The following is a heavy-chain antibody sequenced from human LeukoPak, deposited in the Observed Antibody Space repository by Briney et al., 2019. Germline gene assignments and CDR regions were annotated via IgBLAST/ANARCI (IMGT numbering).Heavy chain of an antibody. Sequence: GGSLRLSCAASGFTFSSYAMSWVRQAPGKGLEWVSAISGSGGSTYYADSVKGRFTISRDNSKNTLYLQMNSPRAEDTAVYYCASSVVAAAEYYYYYGMDVWGQGTTVTVSS. V-gene: IGHV3-23*01. CDR3: ASSVVAAAEYYYYYGMDV. CDR1: GFTFSSYA. D-gene: IGHD6-13*01. J-gene: IGHJ6*02. CDR2: ISGSGGST.